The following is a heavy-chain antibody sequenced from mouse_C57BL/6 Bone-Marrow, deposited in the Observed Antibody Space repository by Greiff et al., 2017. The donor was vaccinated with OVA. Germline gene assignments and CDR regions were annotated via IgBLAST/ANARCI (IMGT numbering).Heavy chain of an antibody. CDR3: ARSYGYVAYWYFDV. CDR1: GFTFTDYY. Sequence: EVQGVESGGGLVQPGGSLSLSCAASGFTFTDYYMSWVRQPPGKALEWLGFIRNKANGYTTEYSASVKGRFTISRDNSQSILYLQMNALRAEDSATYYCARSYGYVAYWYFDVWGTGTTVTVSS. CDR2: IRNKANGYTT. V-gene: IGHV7-3*01. J-gene: IGHJ1*03. D-gene: IGHD2-2*01.